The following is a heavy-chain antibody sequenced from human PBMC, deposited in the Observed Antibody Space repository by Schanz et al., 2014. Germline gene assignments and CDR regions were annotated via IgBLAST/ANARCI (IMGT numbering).Heavy chain of an antibody. CDR2: IWYDGSNK. CDR3: ARKVVATIGGYYDN. Sequence: ESGGTLVRPGGSLRLSCAASGFTFSTYAMAWVRQAPGKGLEWVAVIWYDGSNKYYADSVKGRFTISRDNSKNTLYLQMNSLRPEDTAVYYCARKVVATIGGYYDNWGQGTLVTVSS. V-gene: IGHV3-33*08. D-gene: IGHD5-12*01. J-gene: IGHJ4*02. CDR1: GFTFSTYA.